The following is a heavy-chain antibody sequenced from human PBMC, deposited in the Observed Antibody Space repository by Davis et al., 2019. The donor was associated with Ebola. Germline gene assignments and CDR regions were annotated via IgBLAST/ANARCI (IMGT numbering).Heavy chain of an antibody. J-gene: IGHJ5*02. Sequence: MPSETLSLTCAVSGGSISSSNWWRWVRQPPGKGLEWIGEIYHSGSTNYNPSLKSRVTISVDTSKNQFSLKLSSVTAADTAVYYCAREPWFDPWGQGTLVTVSS. CDR2: IYHSGST. CDR1: GGSISSSNW. CDR3: AREPWFDP. V-gene: IGHV4-4*02.